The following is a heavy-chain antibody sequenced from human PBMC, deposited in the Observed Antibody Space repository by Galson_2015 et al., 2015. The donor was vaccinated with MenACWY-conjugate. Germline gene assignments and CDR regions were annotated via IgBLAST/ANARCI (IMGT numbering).Heavy chain of an antibody. D-gene: IGHD4-11*01. Sequence: SLRLSCAASGFTFSGYSMNWVRQAPGRGLEWVSYISTSSSTIYYADSVKGRFSISRDNAKNSLYLQMSSLRAEDTAVYYCARDRYSNYYFDYWGQGALVTVSS. CDR2: ISTSSSTI. CDR1: GFTFSGYS. V-gene: IGHV3-48*04. CDR3: ARDRYSNYYFDY. J-gene: IGHJ4*02.